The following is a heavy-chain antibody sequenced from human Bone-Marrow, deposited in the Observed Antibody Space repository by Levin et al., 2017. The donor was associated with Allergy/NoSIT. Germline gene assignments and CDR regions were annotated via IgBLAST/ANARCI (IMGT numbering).Heavy chain of an antibody. CDR3: ARTTNRYYDSSGYTDY. CDR2: INWNGGST. Sequence: GGSLRLSCAVSGFTFDDYGMSWVRQAPGKGLEWVSSINWNGGSTGYADSVKGRFTISRDNAKNSLYLQMNSLRAEDTALYYCARTTNRYYDSSGYTDYWGQGTLVTVSS. V-gene: IGHV3-20*04. D-gene: IGHD3-22*01. CDR1: GFTFDDYG. J-gene: IGHJ4*02.